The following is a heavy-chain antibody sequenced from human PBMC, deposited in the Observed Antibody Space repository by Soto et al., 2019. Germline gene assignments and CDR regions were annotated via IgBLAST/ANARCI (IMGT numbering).Heavy chain of an antibody. D-gene: IGHD2-15*01. Sequence: GGSLRLSCVASGFTFRTYTMNWVRQAPGKWLEWVSGIRGFSPYTFYAESVKGRFTISRDNAKNSLYLQMNSLGVEDTAVYYCARDRGYDAHDYYYNAMDVWGQGTTVIVSS. J-gene: IGHJ6*01. CDR3: ARDRGYDAHDYYYNAMDV. CDR2: IRGFSPYT. CDR1: GFTFRTYT. V-gene: IGHV3-21*01.